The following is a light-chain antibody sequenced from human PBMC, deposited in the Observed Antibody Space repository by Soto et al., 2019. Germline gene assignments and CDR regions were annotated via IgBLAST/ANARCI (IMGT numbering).Light chain of an antibody. Sequence: DIQMTQSPSSLSASVGDRVTITCQATQNINRDLNWYQQKPGKAPKLLIYDASDLETGVPSRFSGSGSETHFTLTITGLQPEDIATYYCQEYDNLPLTFGGGTKVEIK. CDR2: DAS. CDR1: QNINRD. V-gene: IGKV1-33*01. J-gene: IGKJ4*01. CDR3: QEYDNLPLT.